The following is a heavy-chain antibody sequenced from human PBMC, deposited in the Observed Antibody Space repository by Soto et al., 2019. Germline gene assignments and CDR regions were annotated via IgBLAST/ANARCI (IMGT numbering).Heavy chain of an antibody. Sequence: SVKVSWKASGGTFSSYAISWVRQAPGQGLEWMGGIIPIFGTASYAQKFQGRVTMTRDTSTSTVYMELSSPRSEDTAVYYCAREGAKGTGYWGQGTLVTVSS. D-gene: IGHD1-26*01. CDR1: GGTFSSYA. J-gene: IGHJ4*02. CDR3: AREGAKGTGY. CDR2: IIPIFGTA. V-gene: IGHV1-69*05.